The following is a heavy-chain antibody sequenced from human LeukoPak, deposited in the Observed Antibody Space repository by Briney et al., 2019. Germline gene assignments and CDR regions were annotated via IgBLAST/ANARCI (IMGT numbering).Heavy chain of an antibody. CDR1: GYTLTELS. CDR2: FDPEDGET. D-gene: IGHD3-10*01. V-gene: IGHV1-24*01. CDR3: ASATMVRGALDY. J-gene: IGHJ4*02. Sequence: GASVKASCKVSGYTLTELSMHWVRQAPGKGLEWMGGFDPEDGETIYAQKFQGRVTMTEDTSTDTAYMELSSLRSEDTAVYYCASATMVRGALDYWGQGTLVTVSS.